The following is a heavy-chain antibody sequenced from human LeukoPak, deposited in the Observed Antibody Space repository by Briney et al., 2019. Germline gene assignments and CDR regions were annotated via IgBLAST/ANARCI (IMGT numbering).Heavy chain of an antibody. CDR3: EKDLGGSGDYRPY. Sequence: GGSLRLSCAASGFTFSSYAMSWVRQAPGKGLEWVSAISGSDGSTYYADSVKGRFTISRDNSKNTLYLQMNSLSAEDTAEYYCEKDLGGSGDYRPYWGQGSVVTVSS. D-gene: IGHD2-21*02. V-gene: IGHV3-23*01. J-gene: IGHJ4*02. CDR2: ISGSDGST. CDR1: GFTFSSYA.